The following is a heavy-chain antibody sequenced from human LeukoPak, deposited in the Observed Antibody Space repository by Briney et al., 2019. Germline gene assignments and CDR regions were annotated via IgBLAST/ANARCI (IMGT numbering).Heavy chain of an antibody. D-gene: IGHD4-17*01. CDR3: ARVGHPTQRRVLSTVTVPTAGAFDI. J-gene: IGHJ3*02. CDR2: IYYSGSP. CDR1: GGSPNSSYYY. Sequence: SETPSLTCTVSGGSPNSSYYYWGWIRHPPGKGLEWIGSIYYSGSPYYNPSLKSRATISVDTSKNQFSLRLNSVTAADTAIYYCARVGHPTQRRVLSTVTVPTAGAFDIWGQGTMVTVSS. V-gene: IGHV4-39*01.